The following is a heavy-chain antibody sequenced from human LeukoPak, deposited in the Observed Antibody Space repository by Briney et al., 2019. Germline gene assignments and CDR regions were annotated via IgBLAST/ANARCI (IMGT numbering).Heavy chain of an antibody. CDR1: GGSISSGGYY. CDR2: IYYSGST. J-gene: IGHJ5*02. D-gene: IGHD6-13*01. V-gene: IGHV4-31*03. Sequence: SETLSLTCTVSGGSISSGGYYWSWIRQHPGKGLEWIGYIYYSGSTYYNPSLKSRVTISVDTSKNQFSLKLSSVTAADTAVYYCARDRSAAAGRSPGNWFDPWGQGTLVTVSS. CDR3: ARDRSAAAGRSPGNWFDP.